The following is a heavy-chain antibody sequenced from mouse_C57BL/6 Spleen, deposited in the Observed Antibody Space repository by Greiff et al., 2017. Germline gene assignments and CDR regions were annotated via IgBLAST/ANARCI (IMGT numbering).Heavy chain of an antibody. J-gene: IGHJ1*03. D-gene: IGHD1-1*01. CDR3: ARDQGTTVVSWYFDV. CDR1: GFTFSSYA. V-gene: IGHV5-4*01. Sequence: EVMLVESGGGLVKPGGSLKLSCAASGFTFSSYAMSWVRQTPEKRLEWVATISDGGSYTYYPDNVKGRFTISRDNAKNNLYLQMSHLKSEDTAMYYCARDQGTTVVSWYFDVWGTGTTVTVSS. CDR2: ISDGGSYT.